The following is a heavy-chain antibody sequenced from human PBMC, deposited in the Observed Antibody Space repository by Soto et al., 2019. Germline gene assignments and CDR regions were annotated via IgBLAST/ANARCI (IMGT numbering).Heavy chain of an antibody. CDR1: GYTFTCYC. D-gene: IGHD3-10*01. CDR3: SRDDRGGITMVRGVINNYGRDV. V-gene: IGHV1-2*02. Sequence: ASVKVSCKASGYTFTCYCMHWLLQSPLQVVDWMGWINPDSGVTNYAQKFHVRVAVTMDASISTAYMYRIMLVSGRTALYYFSRDDRGGITMVRGVINNYGRDVGGQGTTVTVSS. CDR2: INPDSGVT. J-gene: IGHJ6*02.